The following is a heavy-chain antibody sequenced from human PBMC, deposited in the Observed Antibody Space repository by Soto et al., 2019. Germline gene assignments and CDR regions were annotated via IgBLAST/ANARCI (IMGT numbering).Heavy chain of an antibody. D-gene: IGHD6-19*01. CDR3: ARDSSGWPPRLDY. J-gene: IGHJ4*02. V-gene: IGHV4-59*01. CDR1: GGPISSYY. CDR2: IYYSGST. Sequence: QVQLQESGPGLVKPSETLSLNCTVSGGPISSYYWSWIRQSPGKGLEWIGYIYYSGSTNYNPSLKSRVTISVDTSKTQFSLELSSVTAADTAVHYCARDSSGWPPRLDYWGQGTLVTVSS.